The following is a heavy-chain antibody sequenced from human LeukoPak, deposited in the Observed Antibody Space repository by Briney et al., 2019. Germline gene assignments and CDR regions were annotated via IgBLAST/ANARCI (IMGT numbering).Heavy chain of an antibody. CDR1: GYTFTSYY. V-gene: IGHV1-46*01. CDR2: INPTGGST. J-gene: IGHJ4*02. Sequence: GASVKVSCKASGYTFTSYYMHWVRQAPGQGLEWMGLINPTGGSTGYAQKLQGRVTMTTDTSTSTVYMELRSLRSDDTAVYYCARADVSSSWYFGYWGQGTLVTVSS. CDR3: ARADVSSSWYFGY. D-gene: IGHD6-13*01.